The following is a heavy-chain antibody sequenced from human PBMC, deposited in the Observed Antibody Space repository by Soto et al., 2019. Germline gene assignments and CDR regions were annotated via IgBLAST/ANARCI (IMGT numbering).Heavy chain of an antibody. V-gene: IGHV1-18*01. J-gene: IGHJ4*02. CDR2: ISAYNGNT. CDR3: ARVDSGFSGSHYIDYFNY. CDR1: GYTFTNFG. D-gene: IGHD1-26*01. Sequence: ASVKVSCKASGYTFTNFGISWVRQAPGQGLEWMGWISAYNGNTNYAQKFQGRVTITKDTSTSTAYMQLSSLTSEDTAVFYCARVDSGFSGSHYIDYFNYWGQGALVTVSS.